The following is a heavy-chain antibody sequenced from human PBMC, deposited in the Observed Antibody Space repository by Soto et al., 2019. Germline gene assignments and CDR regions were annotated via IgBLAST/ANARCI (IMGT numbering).Heavy chain of an antibody. CDR2: IYHSGDT. V-gene: IGHV4-4*02. Sequence: QVQLQESGPGLVKPSGTLSLTCAVSGGSISSSNWWTWVRQPPGKGLEWIGDIYHSGDTNYNPSLKSRVTISLDKSEDQLSLRLTSVTAADTAMYYCATGPSGSPGFDYWGQGTLVTVSS. J-gene: IGHJ4*02. D-gene: IGHD1-26*01. CDR1: GGSISSSNW. CDR3: ATGPSGSPGFDY.